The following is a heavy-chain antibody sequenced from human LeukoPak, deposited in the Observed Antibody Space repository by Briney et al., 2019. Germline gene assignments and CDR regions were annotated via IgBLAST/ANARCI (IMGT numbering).Heavy chain of an antibody. CDR2: IYPGDSDT. Sequence: GESLKISCKGSGYSFAGYWIAWVRQMPGKGLEWMGMIYPGDSDTKYSPSFEGLVTISVAKSISTAYLQWSSLKASDTAIYHCARQVSAGDFDFWGQGTLVTVSP. D-gene: IGHD1-14*01. J-gene: IGHJ4*02. V-gene: IGHV5-51*01. CDR1: GYSFAGYW. CDR3: ARQVSAGDFDF.